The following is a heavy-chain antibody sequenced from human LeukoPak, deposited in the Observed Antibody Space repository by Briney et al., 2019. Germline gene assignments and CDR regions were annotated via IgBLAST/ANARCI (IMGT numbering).Heavy chain of an antibody. D-gene: IGHD3-10*01. CDR2: ISGSGGST. Sequence: GGSLRLSCAASGFTFSSYAMSWVRQAPGKGLEWVSVISGSGGSTYYADSVKGRFTISRDNSKNTLYLQMNSLRAEDTAVYYCAKDPLVRGVTYDYWGQGTLVTVSS. J-gene: IGHJ4*02. V-gene: IGHV3-23*01. CDR1: GFTFSSYA. CDR3: AKDPLVRGVTYDY.